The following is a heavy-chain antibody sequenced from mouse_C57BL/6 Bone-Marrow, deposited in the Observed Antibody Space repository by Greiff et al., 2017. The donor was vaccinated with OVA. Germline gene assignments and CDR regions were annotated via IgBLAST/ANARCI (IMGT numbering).Heavy chain of an antibody. Sequence: QVQLQQPGAELVKPGASVKLSCKASGYTFTSYWMHWVKQRPGQGLEWIGMIHPNSGSTNYNEKFKSKATLTVDKSSSTAYMQLRSLTSEDSAVYYCANYYGSSYEEAMDYWGQGTSVTVSS. CDR3: ANYYGSSYEEAMDY. V-gene: IGHV1-64*01. CDR1: GYTFTSYW. J-gene: IGHJ4*01. CDR2: IHPNSGST. D-gene: IGHD1-1*01.